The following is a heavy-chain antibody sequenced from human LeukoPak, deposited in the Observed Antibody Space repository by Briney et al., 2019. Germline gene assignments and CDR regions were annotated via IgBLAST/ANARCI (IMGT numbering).Heavy chain of an antibody. J-gene: IGHJ5*02. CDR2: IYTSGST. CDR3: AGRYCSSTSCYLRGFDP. V-gene: IGHV4-4*07. D-gene: IGHD2-2*01. Sequence: SETLSLTCTVSGGSISSYYLSWIRQPAGKGLEWIGRIYTSGSTNYNPSLKSRVTMSVDTSKNQFSLKLSSVTAADTAVYYCAGRYCSSTSCYLRGFDPGGQGTLVTVSS. CDR1: GGSISSYY.